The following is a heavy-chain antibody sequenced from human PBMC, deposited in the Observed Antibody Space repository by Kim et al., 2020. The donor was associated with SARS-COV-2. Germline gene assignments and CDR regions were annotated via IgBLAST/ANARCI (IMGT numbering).Heavy chain of an antibody. Sequence: ASVKVSCKASGYTFTSYGISWVRQAPGQGLEWMGWISAYNGNTNYAQKLQGRVTMTTDTSTSTAYMELRSLRSDDTAVYYCAREFSVRQQLAFDYWGQGTLVTVSS. J-gene: IGHJ4*02. CDR2: ISAYNGNT. CDR3: AREFSVRQQLAFDY. D-gene: IGHD6-13*01. CDR1: GYTFTSYG. V-gene: IGHV1-18*01.